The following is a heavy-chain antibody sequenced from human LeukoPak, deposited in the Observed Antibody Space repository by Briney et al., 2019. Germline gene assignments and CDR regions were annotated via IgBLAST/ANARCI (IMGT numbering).Heavy chain of an antibody. CDR1: GGSVSSGSDY. J-gene: IGHJ4*02. Sequence: SETLSLTCTVSGGSVSSGSDYWTWIRQPPGKGLEWIGYIYYSGSTNYNPSLKSRVTISVDTSKNQFSLKLSSVTAADTAVYYCARSLTGLDYWGQGALVTVSS. CDR2: IYYSGST. D-gene: IGHD3-9*01. CDR3: ARSLTGLDY. V-gene: IGHV4-61*01.